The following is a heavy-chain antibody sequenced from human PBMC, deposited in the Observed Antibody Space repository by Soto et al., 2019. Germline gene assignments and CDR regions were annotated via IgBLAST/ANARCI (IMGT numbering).Heavy chain of an antibody. Sequence: QVQLVQSGAEVKKPGSSVKVSCKASGGTFSTYAISWVRQAPGQGLEWMGGIIPIFGTGKYAQKFQGRVTISADKSTSTAYMELSSLRSEDTAVYYCAAGREYDPPSGMDVWGQGTTVTVSS. J-gene: IGHJ6*02. CDR2: IIPIFGTG. CDR3: AAGREYDPPSGMDV. D-gene: IGHD3-3*01. CDR1: GGTFSTYA. V-gene: IGHV1-69*06.